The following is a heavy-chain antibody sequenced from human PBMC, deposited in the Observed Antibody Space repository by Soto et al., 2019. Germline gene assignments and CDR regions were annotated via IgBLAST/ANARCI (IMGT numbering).Heavy chain of an antibody. CDR3: ARDSPPRASRPVAFDI. V-gene: IGHV4-31*03. J-gene: IGHJ3*02. CDR2: IYYSGST. CDR1: GGSISSGGYY. Sequence: PSETLSLTCTVSGGSISSGGYYWSWIRQHPGKGLEWIGYIYYSGSTYYNPSLKSRVTISVDTSKNQFSLKLSSVTAADTAVYYCARDSPPRASRPVAFDIWGQGIMVTVSS. D-gene: IGHD6-13*01.